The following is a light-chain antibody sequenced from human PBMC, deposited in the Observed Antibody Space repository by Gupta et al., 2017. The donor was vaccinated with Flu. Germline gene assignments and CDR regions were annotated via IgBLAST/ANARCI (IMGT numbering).Light chain of an antibody. CDR1: QSISSY. J-gene: IGKJ1*01. V-gene: IGKV1-39*01. Sequence: DIQMTQSPSSLSASVGDRVTITCRASQSISSYLNWYQQKPGKAPKLLIYAASSLQSGVPSRFSGSGSGTDVTLTISSLQPEDFATYYCQQSYSTPLWTFGQGTKVESK. CDR3: QQSYSTPLWT. CDR2: AAS.